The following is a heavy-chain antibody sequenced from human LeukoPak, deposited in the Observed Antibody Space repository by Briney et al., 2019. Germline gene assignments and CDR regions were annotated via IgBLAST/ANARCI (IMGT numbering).Heavy chain of an antibody. CDR1: GGSISSYY. V-gene: IGHV4-59*01. D-gene: IGHD2-2*01. J-gene: IGHJ3*02. CDR2: IYYSGST. CDR3: ARGSPPPAAAAFDI. Sequence: SETPSLTCTVSGGSISSYYWSWIRQPPGKGLEWIGYIYYSGSTNYNPSLKSRVTISVDTSKNQFSLKLSSVTAADTAVYYCARGSPPPAAAAFDIWGQGTMVTVSS.